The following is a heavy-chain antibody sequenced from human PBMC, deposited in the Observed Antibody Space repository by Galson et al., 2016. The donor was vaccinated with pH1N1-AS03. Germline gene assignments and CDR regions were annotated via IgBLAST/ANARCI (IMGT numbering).Heavy chain of an antibody. Sequence: SLRLSCAASGFTFRNYAMSWVRQAPGKGLEWVARINKDGGGIEYVDSVKGRFTVSRDNAKNSLYLQMSSLRADDTAVYYCATWNYVANWGQGTLVTVSS. CDR3: ATWNYVAN. V-gene: IGHV3-7*01. CDR1: GFTFRNYA. CDR2: INKDGGGI. J-gene: IGHJ4*02.